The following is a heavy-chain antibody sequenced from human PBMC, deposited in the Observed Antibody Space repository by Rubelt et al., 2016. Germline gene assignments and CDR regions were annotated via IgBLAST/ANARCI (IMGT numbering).Heavy chain of an antibody. CDR1: GYSFSSYW. CDR2: IDPSDSYT. J-gene: IGHJ5*02. D-gene: IGHD2-2*01. Sequence: EVQLVQSGAELKKPGESLRISCKGSGYSFSSYWIRWVRQMPGKGLEWMGRIDPSDSYTEYSPSFQGHVTISVDRSTSTAFLQWSGLRASDTATYFCARENAANWFDPWGQGTLVTVSS. V-gene: IGHV5-10-1*01. CDR3: ARENAANWFDP.